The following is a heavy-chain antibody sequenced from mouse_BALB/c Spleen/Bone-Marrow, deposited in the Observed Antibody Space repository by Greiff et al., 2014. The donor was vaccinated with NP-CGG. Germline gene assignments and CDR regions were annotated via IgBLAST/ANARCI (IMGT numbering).Heavy chain of an antibody. CDR2: INSNGGRT. CDR1: GFTFSSYG. J-gene: IGHJ4*01. V-gene: IGHV5-6-3*01. Sequence: EVKVEESGGGLVQPGGSLKLSCAASGFTFSSYGMSWVRQTPDKRLELVATINSNGGRTYYPDSVKGRFTISRDNAKNTLYLQMSSLKSEDTAMYYCAREDYYYAMDYWGQGTSVTVSS. CDR3: AREDYYYAMDY.